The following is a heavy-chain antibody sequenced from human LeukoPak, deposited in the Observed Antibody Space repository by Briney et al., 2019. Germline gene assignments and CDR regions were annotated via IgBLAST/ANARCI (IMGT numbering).Heavy chain of an antibody. V-gene: IGHV4-34*01. J-gene: IGHJ4*02. Sequence: SETLSLTCAVYGGSFSGYYWSWVRQPPGKGLEWLGEINHSGSTNYNPSLKGRVTISVDTSKNQFSLKLSSVTAADTAVYYCARRGARGLDYWGQGTLVTVSS. CDR1: GGSFSGYY. D-gene: IGHD6-6*01. CDR2: INHSGST. CDR3: ARRGARGLDY.